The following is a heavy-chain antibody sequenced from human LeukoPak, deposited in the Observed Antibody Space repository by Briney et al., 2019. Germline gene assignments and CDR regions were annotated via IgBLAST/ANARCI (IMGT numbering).Heavy chain of an antibody. V-gene: IGHV4-59*01. Sequence: PSETLSLTCTVSAGSFSSNYWSWIRQPPGKGLEWIGYIHYSGSTNYNPSLKSRVTISVDTSKNQFSLKLSSMTAADTAIYYCARLTAVGAFDIWGQGTMVNVSP. D-gene: IGHD2-2*01. CDR2: IHYSGST. J-gene: IGHJ3*02. CDR3: ARLTAVGAFDI. CDR1: AGSFSSNY.